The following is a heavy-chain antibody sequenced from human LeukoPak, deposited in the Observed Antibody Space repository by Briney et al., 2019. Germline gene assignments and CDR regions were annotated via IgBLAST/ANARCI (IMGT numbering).Heavy chain of an antibody. CDR1: GYTFTGYY. CDR2: INPNSGGT. J-gene: IGHJ4*02. CDR3: ASMPRPGYSSGWYALDY. V-gene: IGHV1-2*02. D-gene: IGHD6-19*01. Sequence: ASVKVPCKASGYTFTGYYMHWVRQAPGQGLEWMGWINPNSGGTNYAQKFQGRVTMTRDTSISTAYMELSRLRSDDTAVYYCASMPRPGYSSGWYALDYWGQGTLVTVSS.